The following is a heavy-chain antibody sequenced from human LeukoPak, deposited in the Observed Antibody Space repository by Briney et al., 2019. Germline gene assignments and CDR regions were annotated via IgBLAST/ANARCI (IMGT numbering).Heavy chain of an antibody. J-gene: IGHJ4*02. CDR3: ARVRLTGTTSTYFDY. D-gene: IGHD1-20*01. CDR2: IIPILGIA. CDR1: GYTFTSYD. Sequence: SVKVSCKASGYTFTSYDINWVRQATGQGLEWMGRIIPILGIANYAQKFQGRVTITADKSTSTAHMELSSLRSEDTAVYYCARVRLTGTTSTYFDYWGQGTLVTVSS. V-gene: IGHV1-69*04.